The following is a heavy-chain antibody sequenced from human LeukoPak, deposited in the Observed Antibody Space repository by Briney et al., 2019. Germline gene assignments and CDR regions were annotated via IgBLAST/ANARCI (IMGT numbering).Heavy chain of an antibody. V-gene: IGHV1-2*02. Sequence: ASVKVSCKASGYTFTGYYMHWVRQAPGQGLEWMGWIAPNSSGTIYAQKFQGRVTMTRDTSINTAYMELSRLTSDDTAVYYCAREYSSSSGRLYDYWGLGTLVAVSS. CDR1: GYTFTGYY. J-gene: IGHJ4*02. CDR2: IAPNSSGT. CDR3: AREYSSSSGRLYDY. D-gene: IGHD6-6*01.